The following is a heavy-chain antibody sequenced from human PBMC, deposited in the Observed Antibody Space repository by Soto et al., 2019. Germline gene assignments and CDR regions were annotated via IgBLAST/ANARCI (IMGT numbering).Heavy chain of an antibody. J-gene: IGHJ6*02. D-gene: IGHD6-19*01. Sequence: QVQLVESGGGVVQPGRSLRLSCAASGFTFSSYGMHWVRQAPGKGLEWVAVIWYDGSNKYYADSVKGRFTISRDNSKNTLYLQMNRLRAEDTAVYYCASDRAPYSSGRWCMDVWGQGTTVTVSS. CDR1: GFTFSSYG. CDR2: IWYDGSNK. CDR3: ASDRAPYSSGRWCMDV. V-gene: IGHV3-33*01.